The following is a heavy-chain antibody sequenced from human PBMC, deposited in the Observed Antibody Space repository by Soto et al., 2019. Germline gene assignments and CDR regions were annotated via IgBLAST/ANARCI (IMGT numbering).Heavy chain of an antibody. CDR3: ARDKSCSSTSCYMLNYYYGMDV. V-gene: IGHV3-33*01. D-gene: IGHD2-2*02. Sequence: AGGSLRLSCAASGFTFSSYGMHWVRQAPGKGLERVAVIWYDGSNKYYADSGKGRFTTSRDNSKNTLYLQMNSLRAEDTAVYYCARDKSCSSTSCYMLNYYYGMDVWGQGTTVTVSS. CDR1: GFTFSSYG. J-gene: IGHJ6*02. CDR2: IWYDGSNK.